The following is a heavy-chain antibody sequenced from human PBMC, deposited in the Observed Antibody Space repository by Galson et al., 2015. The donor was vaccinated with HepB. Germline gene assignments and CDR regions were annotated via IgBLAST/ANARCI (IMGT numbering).Heavy chain of an antibody. V-gene: IGHV3-7*03. CDR2: VKQDGSEK. Sequence: SLRLSCAASGFMFSSYWMTWVRQAPGKGLEWVANVKQDGSEKYYVDSVKGRFSIYRDNDKNSLFLQMNSLRAEDTVIYYCAKGYGLFDCWGQGTLVTVSS. CDR1: GFMFSSYW. J-gene: IGHJ5*01. CDR3: AKGYGLFDC. D-gene: IGHD4-17*01.